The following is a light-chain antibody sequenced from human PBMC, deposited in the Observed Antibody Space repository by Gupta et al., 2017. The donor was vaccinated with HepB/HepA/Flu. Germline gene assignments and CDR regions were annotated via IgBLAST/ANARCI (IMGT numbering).Light chain of an antibody. CDR1: ISNIGSNY. V-gene: IGLV1-47*01. CDR2: RNN. J-gene: IGLJ2*01. Sequence: QSVLTQPPSASGTPGQRVTISSSGTISNIGSNYVYWYHQLPGPAPKLLIYRNNERPSRVPDRFSGSKFGTSASLAISGLRSEDEADYHCAAWDNTLRGHVVFGGGTKLTVL. CDR3: AAWDNTLRGHVV.